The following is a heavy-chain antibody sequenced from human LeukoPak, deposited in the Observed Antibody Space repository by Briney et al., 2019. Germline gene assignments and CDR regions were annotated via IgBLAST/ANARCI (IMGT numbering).Heavy chain of an antibody. CDR2: IFYSGST. D-gene: IGHD4-23*01. J-gene: IGHJ4*02. CDR1: GGSISSSSYY. CDR3: ARDTGTVVDY. Sequence: SETLSLTCTVSGGSISSSSYYWGWIRQPPGKGLEWIGSIFYSGSTYYNPSLKSRVTISVDTSKNQFSLKLSSVTAADTAVYYCARDTGTVVDYWGQGTLVTVSS. V-gene: IGHV4-39*07.